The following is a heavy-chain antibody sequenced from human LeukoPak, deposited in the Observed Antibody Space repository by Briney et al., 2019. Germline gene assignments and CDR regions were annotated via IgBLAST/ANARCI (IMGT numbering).Heavy chain of an antibody. Sequence: PSETLSLTCTVSGGSISSSSYYWGWIRQPPGKGLEWIGSIYYSGSTYYNPSLKSRVTISVDTSKNQSSLKLSSVTAADTAVYYCATTTVTTLGHAFDIWGQGTMVTVSS. J-gene: IGHJ3*02. D-gene: IGHD4-17*01. V-gene: IGHV4-39*01. CDR2: IYYSGST. CDR1: GGSISSSSYY. CDR3: ATTTVTTLGHAFDI.